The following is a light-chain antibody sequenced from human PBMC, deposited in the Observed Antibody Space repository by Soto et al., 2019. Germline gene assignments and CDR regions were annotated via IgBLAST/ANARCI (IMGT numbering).Light chain of an antibody. CDR1: QTIGSW. Sequence: LQMTQSPSTLSASVGDRVTITCRASQTIGSWLALYQSKPGKAPNLLIYKASTLGSWVPSRLSGIVSGTEFTLTLNTMPPYAFGTYCWQQYDTYWTFGQGTKVESK. J-gene: IGKJ1*01. CDR2: KAS. CDR3: QQYDTYWT. V-gene: IGKV1-5*03.